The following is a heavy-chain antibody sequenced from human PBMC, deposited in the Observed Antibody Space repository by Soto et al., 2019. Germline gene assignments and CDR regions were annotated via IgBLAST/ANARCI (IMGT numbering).Heavy chain of an antibody. CDR2: ISAYNGNT. D-gene: IGHD3-3*01. Sequence: QVQLVQSGAEVKKPGASVKVSCKASGYTFTSYGISWVRQAPGQGLEWMGWISAYNGNTNYAQKLQGRVTMTTETSTSTAYMELRSLRSDDTAVYYCARDPPRSGYYTGARYGMDVWGQGTTVTVSS. CDR1: GYTFTSYG. J-gene: IGHJ6*02. V-gene: IGHV1-18*01. CDR3: ARDPPRSGYYTGARYGMDV.